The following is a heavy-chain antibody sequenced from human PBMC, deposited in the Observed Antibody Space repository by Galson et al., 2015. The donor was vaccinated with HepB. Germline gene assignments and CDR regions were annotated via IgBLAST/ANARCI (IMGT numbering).Heavy chain of an antibody. D-gene: IGHD4-17*01. CDR2: ISYDGSNK. CDR3: AKDSTVTTYWYFDL. J-gene: IGHJ2*01. CDR1: GFTFSSYG. Sequence: SLRLSCAASGFTFSSYGMHWVHQAPGKGLEWVAIISYDGSNKYYADSVKGRFTISRDNSKNTLYLQMNSLRAEDTAVYYCAKDSTVTTYWYFDLWGRGTLVSVSS. V-gene: IGHV3-30*18.